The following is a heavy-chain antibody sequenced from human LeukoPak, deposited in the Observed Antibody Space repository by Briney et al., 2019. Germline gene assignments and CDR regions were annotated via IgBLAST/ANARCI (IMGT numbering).Heavy chain of an antibody. CDR3: AKSRGLSTSGPAYDY. CDR1: GFTFGTYA. J-gene: IGHJ4*02. V-gene: IGHV3-23*01. CDR2: ISSGGGST. Sequence: GGSLRLSCAASGFTFGTYAMSWFRQAPGKGLEWVSGISSGGGSTYYADSVKGRFTISRDTSKNTLYLQINSLRAEDTAVYYCAKSRGLSTSGPAYDYWGQGTLVTVSS. D-gene: IGHD2-2*01.